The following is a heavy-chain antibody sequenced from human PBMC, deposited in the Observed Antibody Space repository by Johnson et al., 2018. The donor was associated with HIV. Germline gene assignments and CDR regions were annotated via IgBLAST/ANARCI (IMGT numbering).Heavy chain of an antibody. J-gene: IGHJ3*02. CDR1: GFTVSSNY. V-gene: IGHV3-66*03. Sequence: VHLVESGGGLIQPGGSLRLSCAASGFTVSSNYMSWVRQAPGKGLEWVSVIYSGGSTYYADSVKGRFTISRDNSKNTLYLQMNSLRAEDTAVYYCARDGGSPTLVWDDAFDIWGQGTMVTVSS. CDR2: IYSGGST. CDR3: ARDGGSPTLVWDDAFDI. D-gene: IGHD3-16*01.